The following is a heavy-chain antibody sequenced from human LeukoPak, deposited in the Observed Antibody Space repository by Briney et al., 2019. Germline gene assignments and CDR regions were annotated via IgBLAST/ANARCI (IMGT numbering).Heavy chain of an antibody. CDR1: GFTFSSYA. Sequence: GGSLRLPCAASGFTFSSYAMSWVRQAPGKGLEWVSAISGSGGSTYYADSVKGRFTISRDNSKNTLYLQMNSLRAEDTAVYYCAKSLDYSSSWYVGYWGQGTLVTVSS. CDR3: AKSLDYSSSWYVGY. D-gene: IGHD6-13*01. J-gene: IGHJ4*02. CDR2: ISGSGGST. V-gene: IGHV3-23*01.